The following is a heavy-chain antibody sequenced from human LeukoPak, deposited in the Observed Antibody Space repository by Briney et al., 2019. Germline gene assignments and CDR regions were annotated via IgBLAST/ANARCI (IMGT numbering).Heavy chain of an antibody. CDR2: IYHSGST. D-gene: IGHD5-12*01. V-gene: IGHV4-4*02. J-gene: IGHJ4*02. Sequence: SETLSLTCAVSGGSISSSNWWSWVRQPPGKGLEWIGEIYHSGSTNYNPSLKSRVTISVDKSKNQFSLKLSSVTAADTAVYYCARVSGGYSGYDLGFDYWGQGTLVTVSS. CDR3: ARVSGGYSGYDLGFDY. CDR1: GGSISSSNW.